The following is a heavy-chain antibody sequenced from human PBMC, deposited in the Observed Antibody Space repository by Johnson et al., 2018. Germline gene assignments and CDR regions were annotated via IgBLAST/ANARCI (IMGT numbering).Heavy chain of an antibody. Sequence: EQLGQSGGGLVQPGWTLRLPCAASGFTFSSYDMHWVRQATGTGLEWVSAIGTAGDTYYPGPVKGRFTISRENAKHSLYLQMHSLRAEDTAVYYCGVTTWDYYYYGMDVWGQGTTVTVSS. CDR3: GVTTWDYYYYGMDV. V-gene: IGHV3-13*01. D-gene: IGHD4-11*01. CDR2: IGTAGDT. CDR1: GFTFSSYD. J-gene: IGHJ6*02.